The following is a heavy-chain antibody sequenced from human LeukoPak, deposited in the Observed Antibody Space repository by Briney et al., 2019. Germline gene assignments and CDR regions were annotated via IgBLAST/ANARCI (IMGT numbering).Heavy chain of an antibody. CDR2: IIPIFGTA. V-gene: IGHV1-69*13. CDR3: AREIPIADILTGTPHTYYYYMDV. CDR1: GYTFTSYA. J-gene: IGHJ6*03. Sequence: SVKVSCKASGYTFTSYAISWVRQAPGQGLEWMGGIIPIFGTANYAQKFQGRVTITADESTSTAYMELSSLRSEDTAVYYCAREIPIADILTGTPHTYYYYMDVWGKGTTVTISS. D-gene: IGHD3-9*01.